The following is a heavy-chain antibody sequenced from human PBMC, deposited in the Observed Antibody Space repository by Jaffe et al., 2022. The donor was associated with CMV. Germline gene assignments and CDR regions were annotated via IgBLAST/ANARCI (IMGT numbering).Heavy chain of an antibody. CDR2: VYSSGRT. Sequence: QVHLQESGPGLVKPSETLSLICSVSGGSMSNYYWTWIRQPPGKGLEWIGHVYSSGRTNYKESLKSRLTISVDTSKQQFSLKLSSVTAADTAIYYCARGLYYDSSGTFDHWGRETLVTVSS. CDR3: ARGLYYDSSGTFDH. J-gene: IGHJ4*02. D-gene: IGHD3-22*01. V-gene: IGHV4-59*01. CDR1: GGSMSNYY.